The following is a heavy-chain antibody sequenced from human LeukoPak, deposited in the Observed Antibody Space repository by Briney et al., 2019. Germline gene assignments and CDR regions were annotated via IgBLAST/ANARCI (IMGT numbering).Heavy chain of an antibody. CDR3: TRTLLSYYYGSGRDRFDY. CDR2: MNPNSGNT. CDR1: GYTFTSYD. Sequence: ASVKASCKASGYTFTSYDINWVRQATGQGLEWMGWMNPNSGNTGYAQKFQGRVTMTRNTSISTAYMELSSLRSEDTAVYYCTRTLLSYYYGSGRDRFDYWGQGTLVTVSS. V-gene: IGHV1-8*01. D-gene: IGHD3-10*01. J-gene: IGHJ4*02.